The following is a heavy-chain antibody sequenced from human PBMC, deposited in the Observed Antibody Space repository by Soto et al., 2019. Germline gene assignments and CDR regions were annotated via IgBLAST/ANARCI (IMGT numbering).Heavy chain of an antibody. V-gene: IGHV3-23*01. Sequence: PGGSLRLSCAASGFTFASYAMAWVRQAPGKGLEWVSGISASGDNTYYAESVKGRFTISRDNSKNTLNLQMNSLRAEDTAVYYCAKDPRYCSSTSCYDLYYYYYYMDVWGKGTTVTVSS. CDR3: AKDPRYCSSTSCYDLYYYYYYMDV. J-gene: IGHJ6*03. CDR2: ISASGDNT. CDR1: GFTFASYA. D-gene: IGHD2-2*01.